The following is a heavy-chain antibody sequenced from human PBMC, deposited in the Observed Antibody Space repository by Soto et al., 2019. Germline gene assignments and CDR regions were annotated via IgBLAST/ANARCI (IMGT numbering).Heavy chain of an antibody. Sequence: GGSLRLSCAASGFTFSRYSMNWVRQAPGKGLEWVSSISSSSSYIYYADPVKGRFTISRDNAKNSLYLQMNSLRAEDTVVYYCARDRSVWSGYSFDYWGQGTLVTVSS. CDR3: ARDRSVWSGYSFDY. V-gene: IGHV3-21*01. CDR1: GFTFSRYS. CDR2: ISSSSSYI. D-gene: IGHD3-3*01. J-gene: IGHJ4*02.